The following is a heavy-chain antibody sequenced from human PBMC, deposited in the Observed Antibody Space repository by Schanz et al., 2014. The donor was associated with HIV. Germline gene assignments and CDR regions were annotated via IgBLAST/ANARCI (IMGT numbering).Heavy chain of an antibody. CDR1: GFTFSSYG. D-gene: IGHD6-13*01. J-gene: IGHJ3*01. V-gene: IGHV3-33*01. CDR2: IWYDGSNK. CDR3: RVFMGAFEV. Sequence: QVQLVESGGGVVQPGRFLRLSCAASGFTFSSYGMHWVRQAPGKGREWVAVIWYDGSNKYYADSVKGRFTISRDNSKKTLYLQMNSLRAEDTATYYCRVFMGAFEVWGQGTMVTVSS.